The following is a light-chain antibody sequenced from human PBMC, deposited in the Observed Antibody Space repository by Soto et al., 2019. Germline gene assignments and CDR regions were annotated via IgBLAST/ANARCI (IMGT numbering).Light chain of an antibody. Sequence: EIVLTRSPGTLSLSPGERATLSCRASQSVSSNYLAWYQQKPGPAPRLLIYGASTRASGVPAGFSGSGSGTGFTLTISSLEPEDFAVYYCQQRSNWPWTFGQGTKVDIK. CDR2: GAS. V-gene: IGKV3D-20*02. J-gene: IGKJ1*01. CDR1: QSVSSNY. CDR3: QQRSNWPWT.